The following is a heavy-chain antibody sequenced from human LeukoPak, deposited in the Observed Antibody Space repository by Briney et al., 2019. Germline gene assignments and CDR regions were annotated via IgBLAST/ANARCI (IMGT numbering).Heavy chain of an antibody. Sequence: GGSLRLSCAASGFTFSSYAMNWVRQAPGKGLEWVSAISGSGGSTYYADSVKGRFTISRDNSKNTLYLQMNSLRAEDTAVYYCAKARLLLWFGELLCGFDYWGQGTLVTVSS. CDR2: ISGSGGST. J-gene: IGHJ4*02. D-gene: IGHD3-10*01. CDR3: AKARLLLWFGELLCGFDY. CDR1: GFTFSSYA. V-gene: IGHV3-23*01.